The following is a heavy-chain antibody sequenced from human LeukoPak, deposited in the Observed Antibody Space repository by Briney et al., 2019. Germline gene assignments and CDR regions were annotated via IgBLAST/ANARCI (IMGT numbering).Heavy chain of an antibody. CDR3: ARGGGITIFGVVIDDWFDP. Sequence: SETLSLTCNVSGGSISSYYWSWIRQPPGKGLEWIGYIYYSGSTNYNPSLKSRVTISVDTSKNQFSLKLSSVTAADTAVYYCARGGGITIFGVVIDDWFDPWGQGTLVTVSS. V-gene: IGHV4-59*01. CDR2: IYYSGST. CDR1: GGSISSYY. D-gene: IGHD3-3*01. J-gene: IGHJ5*02.